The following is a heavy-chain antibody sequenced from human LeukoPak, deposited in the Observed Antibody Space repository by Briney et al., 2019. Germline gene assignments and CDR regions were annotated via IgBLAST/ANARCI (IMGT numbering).Heavy chain of an antibody. CDR1: GFTFSSYA. CDR2: ISGSGGST. Sequence: GGSLRLSWAASGFTFSSYAMSWVPQAPGKGLELVAAISGSGGSTYYADSVKGRFTISRDNSKNTLYLQMNSLRAEDTAVYYCAKDSSSSGFDYWGQGTLVTVSS. D-gene: IGHD6-6*01. V-gene: IGHV3-23*01. J-gene: IGHJ4*02. CDR3: AKDSSSSGFDY.